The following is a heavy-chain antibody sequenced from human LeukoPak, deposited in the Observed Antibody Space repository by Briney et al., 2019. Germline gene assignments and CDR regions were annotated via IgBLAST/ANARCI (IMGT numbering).Heavy chain of an antibody. J-gene: IGHJ4*02. CDR3: ARQAPGYSYGYVY. CDR2: IYYSGST. Sequence: SETLSLTCTVSGGSISSSSYYWGWTRQPPGKGLEWIGSIYYSGSTYYNPSLKSRVTISVDTSKNQFSLKLSSVTAADTAVYYCARQAPGYSYGYVYWGQGTLVTVSS. CDR1: GGSISSSSYY. D-gene: IGHD5-18*01. V-gene: IGHV4-39*01.